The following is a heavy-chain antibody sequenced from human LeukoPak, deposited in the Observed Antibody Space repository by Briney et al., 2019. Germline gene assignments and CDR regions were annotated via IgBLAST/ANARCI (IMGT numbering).Heavy chain of an antibody. CDR1: GGSFSGYY. Sequence: PSETLSLTCAVYGGSFSGYYWSWLRQPPGKGLEWIGEINHSGSTNYNPSLKSRVTISVDTSKNQFSLKLSSVTAADTAVYYCARDRIAAAGRSYYYYGMDVWGQGTTVTVSS. D-gene: IGHD6-13*01. CDR3: ARDRIAAAGRSYYYYGMDV. J-gene: IGHJ6*02. CDR2: INHSGST. V-gene: IGHV4-34*01.